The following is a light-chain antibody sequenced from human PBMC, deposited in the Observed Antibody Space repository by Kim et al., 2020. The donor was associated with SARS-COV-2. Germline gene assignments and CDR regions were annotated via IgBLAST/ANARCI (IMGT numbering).Light chain of an antibody. J-gene: IGLJ3*02. CDR1: YNDVGSSNL. CDR2: EVT. Sequence: QSALTQPASVSGSPGQSITISCIGTYNDVGSSNLVSWFQQYPGKAPQLIIQEVTKRPSGVSNRFSGSKSGNTASLTISGLQAEDEAVYYCQSSDSSLSGVFGGGTQLTVL. CDR3: QSSDSSLSGV. V-gene: IGLV2-23*02.